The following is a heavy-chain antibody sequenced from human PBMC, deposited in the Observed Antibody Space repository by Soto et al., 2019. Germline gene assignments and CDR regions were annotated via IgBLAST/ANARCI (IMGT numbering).Heavy chain of an antibody. J-gene: IGHJ4*02. CDR2: ISRSDYT. D-gene: IGHD2-2*01. V-gene: IGHV3-21*04. Sequence: PGGSLRLSCTVSGFAFGSYGSNWVRPAPGEGLGWVSSISRSDYTYTSDSVKGRFTISRDNAKTSVSLQRNTLRVEDRAVYYCGREDGVIIPAVSDFWGQGTLVTVSS. CDR1: GFAFGSYG. CDR3: GREDGVIIPAVSDF.